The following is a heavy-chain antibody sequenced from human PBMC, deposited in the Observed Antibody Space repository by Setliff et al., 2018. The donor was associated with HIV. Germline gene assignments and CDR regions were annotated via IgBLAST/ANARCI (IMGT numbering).Heavy chain of an antibody. V-gene: IGHV4-59*11. Sequence: PSETLSLTCTVSGGSISSHYWSWIRQPPGKGLEWIGYIYYSGSTNYNPSLKSRVTISVDTSKNQFSLKLSSVTAADTAVYYCARAISAAGIAPFDFWGQGTLVTVSS. CDR3: ARAISAAGIAPFDF. CDR1: GGSISSHY. D-gene: IGHD6-13*01. J-gene: IGHJ4*02. CDR2: IYYSGST.